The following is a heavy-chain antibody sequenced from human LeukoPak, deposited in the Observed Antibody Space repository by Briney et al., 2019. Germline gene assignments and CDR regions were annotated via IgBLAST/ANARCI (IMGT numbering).Heavy chain of an antibody. CDR1: GYSFTSYW. CDR3: AKGDSSSWALFDY. CDR2: IRYDGSNK. D-gene: IGHD6-13*01. J-gene: IGHJ4*02. Sequence: GESLKISCKGSGYSFTSYWIGWVRQAPGKGLEWVAFIRYDGSNKYYADSVKGRFTISRDNSKNTLYLQMNSLRAEDTAVYYCAKGDSSSWALFDYWGQGTLVTVSS. V-gene: IGHV3-30*02.